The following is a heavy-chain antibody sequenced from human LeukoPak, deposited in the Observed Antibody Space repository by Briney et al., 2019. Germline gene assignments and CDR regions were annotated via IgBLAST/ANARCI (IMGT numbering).Heavy chain of an antibody. Sequence: SETLSLTCTVSGGSISGLYWSWIRQPPGKGLEWIGYIYYSGSTNYNPSLRSRVTISVDGSKNQFSLKMNSVTAADTAMYYCAGLHFAAAEEFDPWGQGTLVTVSS. CDR3: AGLHFAAAEEFDP. CDR1: GGSISGLY. V-gene: IGHV4-59*08. D-gene: IGHD6-13*01. CDR2: IYYSGST. J-gene: IGHJ5*02.